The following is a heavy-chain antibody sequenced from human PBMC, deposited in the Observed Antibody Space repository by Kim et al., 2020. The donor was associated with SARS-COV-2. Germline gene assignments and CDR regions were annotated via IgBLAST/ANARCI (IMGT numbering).Heavy chain of an antibody. CDR2: IYYTGST. Sequence: SETLSLTCNVSGGSISNGGHYWSWIRQHPGQGLEWIGYIYYTGSTYYSPSLKSRLTISVDTSKNQFSLKLSSVTAADTAVYFCARDLTGYAYFDSWGQGTLVTVSS. CDR1: GGSISNGGHY. CDR3: ARDLTGYAYFDS. V-gene: IGHV4-31*03. J-gene: IGHJ4*02. D-gene: IGHD5-12*01.